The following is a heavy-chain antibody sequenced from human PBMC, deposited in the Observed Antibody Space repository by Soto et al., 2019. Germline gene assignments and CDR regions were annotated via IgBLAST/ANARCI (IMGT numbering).Heavy chain of an antibody. CDR1: GFTFSNAW. J-gene: IGHJ4*02. CDR3: TTISYDSSGYLV. CDR2: IKSKTDGGTT. V-gene: IGHV3-15*07. Sequence: GGSRRLSCAASGFTFSNAWMNWVRQAPGKGLEWVGRIKSKTDGGTTDYAAPVKGRFTISRDDSKNTLYLQMNSLKTEDTAVYYCTTISYDSSGYLVWGQGTLVTVSS. D-gene: IGHD3-22*01.